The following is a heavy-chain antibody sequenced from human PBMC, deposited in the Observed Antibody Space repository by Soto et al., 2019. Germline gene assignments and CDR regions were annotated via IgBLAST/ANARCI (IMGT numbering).Heavy chain of an antibody. CDR3: AREGMATILYYYGMDV. CDR2: ISAYNGNT. Sequence: ASVKVSCKASGYTFTSYGISWVRQAPGQGLEWMGWISAYNGNTNYAQKLQGRVTMTTDTSTSTAYMELRSLRSDGTAVYYCAREGMATILYYYGMDVWGQGTTVTVSS. CDR1: GYTFTSYG. V-gene: IGHV1-18*04. J-gene: IGHJ6*02. D-gene: IGHD5-12*01.